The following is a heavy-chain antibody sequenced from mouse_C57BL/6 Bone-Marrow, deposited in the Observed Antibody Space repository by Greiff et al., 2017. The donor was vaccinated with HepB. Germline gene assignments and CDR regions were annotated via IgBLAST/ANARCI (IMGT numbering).Heavy chain of an antibody. CDR3: AREAFYYYGSSVDY. D-gene: IGHD1-1*01. V-gene: IGHV5-12*01. CDR1: GFTFSDYY. Sequence: EVQLVESGGGLVQPGGSLKLSCAASGFTFSDYYMYWVRQTPEKRLEWVAYISNGGGSTYYPDTVKGRFTISRDNAKNTLYLQMSRLKSEDTAMYYCAREAFYYYGSSVDYWGQGTTLTVSS. J-gene: IGHJ2*01. CDR2: ISNGGGST.